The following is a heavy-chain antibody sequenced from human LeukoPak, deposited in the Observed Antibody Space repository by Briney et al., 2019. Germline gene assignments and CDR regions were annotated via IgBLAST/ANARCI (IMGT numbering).Heavy chain of an antibody. J-gene: IGHJ5*02. CDR2: IYYSGST. D-gene: IGHD2-15*01. V-gene: IGHV4-31*03. CDR1: GGSISSGGYY. Sequence: SETLSLTCTVSGGSISSGGYYWSWIRQHPGKGLEWIGYIYYSGSTYYNPSLKSRVTISVDTSKNQFSLKLSSVTAADTAVYYCARGNADVYQSVVAATYWFDPWGQGTLVTVSS. CDR3: ARGNADVYQSVVAATYWFDP.